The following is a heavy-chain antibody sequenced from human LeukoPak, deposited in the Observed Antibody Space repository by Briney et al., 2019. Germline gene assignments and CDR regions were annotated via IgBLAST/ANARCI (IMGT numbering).Heavy chain of an antibody. CDR2: IYSDGTT. D-gene: IGHD3-22*01. J-gene: IGHJ4*02. CDR3: ARDTRSYDTSGYYYFDY. V-gene: IGHV4-59*01. Sequence: SETLSLTCSVSGASTTSYYWSWIRQAPGKGLEWLGYIYSDGTTSYSPSLRSRVTISIDTSRNQFSLKLSSVTAADAAVYYCARDTRSYDTSGYYYFDYWGQGALVTVSS. CDR1: GASTTSYY.